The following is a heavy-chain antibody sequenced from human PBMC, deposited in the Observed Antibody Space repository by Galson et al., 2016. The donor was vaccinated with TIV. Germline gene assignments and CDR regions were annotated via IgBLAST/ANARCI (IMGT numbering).Heavy chain of an antibody. CDR2: IDWDDDK. CDR3: ARYRSRSACYDY. J-gene: IGHJ4*02. D-gene: IGHD2-21*02. CDR1: GFSLNTSGMC. V-gene: IGHV2-70*11. Sequence: ALVKPTQTLTLTCSFSGFSLNTSGMCVSWIRQPPGKALEWLARIDWDDDKYYSTSLKARLTISKDTSKNQVVLTMTNLDPVDTATYFCARYRSRSACYDYGGQGTLVPVSS.